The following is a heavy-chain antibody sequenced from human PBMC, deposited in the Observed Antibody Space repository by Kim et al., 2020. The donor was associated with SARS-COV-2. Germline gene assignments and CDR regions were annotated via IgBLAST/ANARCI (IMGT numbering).Heavy chain of an antibody. V-gene: IGHV3-7*01. D-gene: IGHD2-21*02. J-gene: IGHJ4*02. Sequence: GGSLRLSCAGTGFSFGNYWMTWVRQAPGKGLEWVANIKEDGTESFYVDSVRGRFTISRDNAESSVYLQMKYLGVDDTAVYYCARGCPDCGDTEDSWGQGTRVTVSS. CDR3: ARGCPDCGDTEDS. CDR1: GFSFGNYW. CDR2: IKEDGTES.